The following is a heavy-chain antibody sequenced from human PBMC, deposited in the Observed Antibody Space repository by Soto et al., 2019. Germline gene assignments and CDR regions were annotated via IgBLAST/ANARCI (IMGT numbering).Heavy chain of an antibody. V-gene: IGHV3-23*01. CDR3: AKGGYYSLFDI. CDR2: ISGSGGRT. J-gene: IGHJ3*02. Sequence: RGSLSLSWVASGFPFSSYAISWVRQTRGKGLEWVSGISGSGGRTYYADSVKGRFTISRDNSNNTLSLQMHILRVEDTAVYFCAKGGYYSLFDIWGQGTMVPVSS. CDR1: GFPFSSYA. D-gene: IGHD3-16*01.